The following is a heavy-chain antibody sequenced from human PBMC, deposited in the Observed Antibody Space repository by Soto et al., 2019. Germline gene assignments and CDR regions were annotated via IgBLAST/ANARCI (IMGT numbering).Heavy chain of an antibody. CDR3: AKDSIHLGELSNPFDY. Sequence: GGSLRLSCAASGFTFSSYARSWVRQAPGKGLEWVSAISGSGGSTYYADSVKGRFTISRDNSRNTLYLQMNSLRAEDTAVYYCAKDSIHLGELSNPFDYWGQGTLVTVSS. V-gene: IGHV3-23*01. CDR1: GFTFSSYA. CDR2: ISGSGGST. D-gene: IGHD3-16*02. J-gene: IGHJ4*02.